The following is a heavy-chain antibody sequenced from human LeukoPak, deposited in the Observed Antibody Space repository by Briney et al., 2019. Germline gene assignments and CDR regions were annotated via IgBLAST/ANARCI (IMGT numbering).Heavy chain of an antibody. CDR3: AREPVVTTMGVDY. Sequence: PSETQSLTCTVSGASLSSGSYYWGWIRQPAGKGLEWIGRIYTSGSTNYNPSLKSRVTISVDTSKNQFSLKLSSVTAADTAVYYCAREPVVTTMGVDYWGQGTLVTVSS. D-gene: IGHD4-23*01. CDR1: GASLSSGSYY. V-gene: IGHV4-61*02. CDR2: IYTSGST. J-gene: IGHJ4*02.